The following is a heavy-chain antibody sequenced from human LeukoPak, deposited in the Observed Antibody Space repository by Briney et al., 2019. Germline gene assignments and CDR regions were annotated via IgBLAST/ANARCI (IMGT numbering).Heavy chain of an antibody. CDR3: ARAWVNAMGYDSIDWYFDL. CDR1: GGSSSGYY. Sequence: SETLSLTCAVYGGSSSGYYWSWIRQPPGKGLEWIGEINHSGSTNYNPSLKSRVTISVDTSKNQFSLKLSSVTAADTAVYYCARAWVNAMGYDSIDWYFDLWGRGTLVTVSS. V-gene: IGHV4-34*01. D-gene: IGHD5-12*01. CDR2: INHSGST. J-gene: IGHJ2*01.